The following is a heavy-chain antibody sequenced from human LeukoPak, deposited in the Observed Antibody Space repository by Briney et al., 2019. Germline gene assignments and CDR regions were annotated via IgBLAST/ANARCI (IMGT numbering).Heavy chain of an antibody. CDR1: GFTFSSYA. CDR3: ARGGDFYDRSSYSDWFDP. J-gene: IGHJ5*02. D-gene: IGHD3-22*01. CDR2: ISYDGSNK. V-gene: IGHV3-30-3*01. Sequence: PGGSLRLSCASSGFTFSSYAMHWVRQAPGKGLEWVAVISYDGSNKYSADSMKGRIIISRDNSKNTLDLQMNSLRAEDTAVYYCARGGDFYDRSSYSDWFDPWGQGTLVTVSS.